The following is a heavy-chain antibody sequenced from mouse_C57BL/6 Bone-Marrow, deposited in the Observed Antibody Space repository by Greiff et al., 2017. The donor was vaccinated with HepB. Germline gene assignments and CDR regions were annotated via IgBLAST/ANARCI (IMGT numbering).Heavy chain of an antibody. CDR2: IDPENGDT. CDR1: GFNIKDDY. D-gene: IGHD1-1*01. CDR3: TTRDYYGSSYNYAMDY. V-gene: IGHV14-4*01. J-gene: IGHJ4*01. Sequence: VQLQESGAELVRPGASVKLSCTASGFNIKDDYMHWVKQRPEQGLEWIGWIDPENGDTEYASKFQGKATITADTSSNTAYLQLSSLTSEDTAVYYGTTRDYYGSSYNYAMDYWGQGTSVTVSS.